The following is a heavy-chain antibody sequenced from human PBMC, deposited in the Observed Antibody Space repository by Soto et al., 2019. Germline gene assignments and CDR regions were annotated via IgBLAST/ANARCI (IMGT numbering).Heavy chain of an antibody. CDR2: INNSGST. J-gene: IGHJ1*01. CDR3: ADGLHCGGDCPISEYFDH. V-gene: IGHV4-34*01. CDR1: GASFSGNF. D-gene: IGHD2-21*02. Sequence: PSETLSLTCAVDGASFSGNFWTWIRQPPGKGLEWIGEINNSGSTNYNPSLKSRLTISVEMSKNQFSLKLTSVTAADTAVYYCADGLHCGGDCPISEYFDHWGQGTLVTVSS.